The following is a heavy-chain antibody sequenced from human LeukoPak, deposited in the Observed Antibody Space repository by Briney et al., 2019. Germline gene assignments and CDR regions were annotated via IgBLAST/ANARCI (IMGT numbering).Heavy chain of an antibody. Sequence: SETLSLTCTVSGGSISSYYWSCIRQPPGKGLEWIGYIYYSGSTNYNPSLKSRVTISVDTSKNQFSLKLSSVTAADTAVYYCARQYYYDSSGFDAFDIWGQGTMVTVSS. D-gene: IGHD3-22*01. CDR1: GGSISSYY. V-gene: IGHV4-59*08. J-gene: IGHJ3*02. CDR3: ARQYYYDSSGFDAFDI. CDR2: IYYSGST.